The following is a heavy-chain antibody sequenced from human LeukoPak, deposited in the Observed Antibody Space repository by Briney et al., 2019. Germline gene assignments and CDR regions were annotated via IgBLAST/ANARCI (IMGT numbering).Heavy chain of an antibody. CDR3: VSPITMIVVVPLVY. J-gene: IGHJ4*02. V-gene: IGHV3-30-3*01. CDR1: GFTFSSYA. D-gene: IGHD3-22*01. CDR2: ISYDGSNK. Sequence: GRSLRLSCAASGFTFSSYAMHWVRQAPGKGLEWVAVISYDGSNKYYADSVKGRFTISRDNSKNTLYLQMNSLRAEDTAVYYCVSPITMIVVVPLVYWGQGTLVTVSS.